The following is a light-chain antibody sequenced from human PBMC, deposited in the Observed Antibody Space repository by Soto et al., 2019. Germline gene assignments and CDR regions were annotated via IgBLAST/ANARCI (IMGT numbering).Light chain of an antibody. J-gene: IGLJ1*01. CDR2: LNSDGSH. CDR1: SGHSSYA. CDR3: QTWGTGIHV. V-gene: IGLV4-69*01. Sequence: QLVLTQSPSASASLGASVKLTCTLSSGHSSYAIACHQQQPEKGPRYLMKLNSDGSHSKGDGLPDRFSGSSSGAERYLTISSLQSEDEADYYCQTWGTGIHVFGTGTKLTVL.